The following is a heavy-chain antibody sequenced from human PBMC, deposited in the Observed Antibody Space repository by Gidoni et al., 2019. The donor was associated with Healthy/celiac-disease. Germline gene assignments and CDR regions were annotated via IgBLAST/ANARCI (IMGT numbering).Heavy chain of an antibody. V-gene: IGHV1-69*09. D-gene: IGHD2-2*01. J-gene: IGHJ4*02. CDR2: IIPILGVA. Sequence: QVQLVQSGAEVKKPGSSVKVSCKASGGTFGRYAIRWVRQAPGQGLEWRGRIIPILGVANYAQKFQGRVTITADKSTSTAYMELSSLRSEDTAVYYCASRQGYCSSTSCAIGDYWGQGTLVTVSS. CDR3: ASRQGYCSSTSCAIGDY. CDR1: GGTFGRYA.